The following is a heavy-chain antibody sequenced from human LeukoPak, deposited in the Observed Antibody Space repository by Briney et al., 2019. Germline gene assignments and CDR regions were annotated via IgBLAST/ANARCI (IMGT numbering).Heavy chain of an antibody. Sequence: SETLSLTCAVYGGSFSGYYWSWIRQPPGKGLEWIGEINHSGSTNYNPSLKSRVTISVDTSKNQFSLKLSSVTAADTAVYYCASRTYDDSSGYYRTLEGSPPPSPYYFDYWGQGTLVTVSS. V-gene: IGHV4-34*01. J-gene: IGHJ4*02. D-gene: IGHD3-22*01. CDR1: GGSFSGYY. CDR3: ASRTYDDSSGYYRTLEGSPPPSPYYFDY. CDR2: INHSGST.